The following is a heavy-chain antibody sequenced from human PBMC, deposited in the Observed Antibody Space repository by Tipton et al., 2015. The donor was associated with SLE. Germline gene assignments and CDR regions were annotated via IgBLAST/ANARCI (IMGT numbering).Heavy chain of an antibody. CDR3: ARRPSVAAAGAFDY. CDR1: GGSFSGYY. Sequence: TLSLTCAVYGGSFSGYYWSWIRQPQGKGLEWIGEINHSGSTNYNPSLKSRVTISVDTSKNQFSLKLSSVTAADTAVYYCARRPSVAAAGAFDYWGQGTLVTVSS. V-gene: IGHV4-34*01. D-gene: IGHD6-13*01. J-gene: IGHJ4*02. CDR2: INHSGST.